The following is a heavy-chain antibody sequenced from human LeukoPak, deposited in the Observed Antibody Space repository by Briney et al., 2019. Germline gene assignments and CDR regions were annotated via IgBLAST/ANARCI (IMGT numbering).Heavy chain of an antibody. Sequence: GGSLRLSCAASGFTFSSYWMSWVRQAPGKGLEWVANIKQDGSEKYYVDSVKGRFTISRDNSKNTLYLQMNSLRAEDTAVYYCARELIVATPQRGYWGQGTLVTVSS. CDR1: GFTFSSYW. V-gene: IGHV3-7*01. D-gene: IGHD5-12*01. CDR2: IKQDGSEK. CDR3: ARELIVATPQRGY. J-gene: IGHJ4*02.